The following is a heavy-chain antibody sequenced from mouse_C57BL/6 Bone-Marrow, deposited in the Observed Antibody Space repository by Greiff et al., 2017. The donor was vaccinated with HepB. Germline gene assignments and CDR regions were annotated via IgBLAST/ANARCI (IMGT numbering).Heavy chain of an antibody. CDR1: GFSLTSYG. J-gene: IGHJ4*01. CDR2: IWSGGST. Sequence: VQLQQSGPGLVQPSQSLSITCTVSGFSLTSYGVHWVRQSPGKGLEWLGVIWSGGSTDYNAAFISRLSISKDNSKSQVFFKMNSLQADDTAIYYCARKRYYAMDYWGQGTSVTVSS. V-gene: IGHV2-2*01. CDR3: ARKRYYAMDY.